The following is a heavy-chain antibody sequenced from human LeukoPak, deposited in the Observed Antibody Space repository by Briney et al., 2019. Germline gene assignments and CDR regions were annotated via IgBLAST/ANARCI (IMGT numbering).Heavy chain of an antibody. D-gene: IGHD2-15*01. CDR1: GGSISSSSYY. J-gene: IGHJ4*02. Sequence: SETLSLTCTVSGGSISSSSYYWGWIRQPPGKGLEWIGSIYYSGSTYYNPSLKSRVTISVDTPKNQFSLKLSSVTAADTAVYYCASSGSWYEPVYYFDYWGQGTLVTVSS. CDR2: IYYSGST. CDR3: ASSGSWYEPVYYFDY. V-gene: IGHV4-39*07.